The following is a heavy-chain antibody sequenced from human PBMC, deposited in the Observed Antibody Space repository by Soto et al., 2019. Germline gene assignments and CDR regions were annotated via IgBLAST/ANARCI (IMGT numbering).Heavy chain of an antibody. CDR3: TRQSRWAAAYYYYGMDV. D-gene: IGHD6-13*01. J-gene: IGHJ6*02. Sequence: GGSLRLSCAVSGFTFSGSAMHWVRQASGKGLEWVGRIRSKANSYATAYAASVKGRFTISRDDSKNTAYLQMNSLKTEDTAVYYCTRQSRWAAAYYYYGMDVWGQGTTVTVSS. CDR1: GFTFSGSA. CDR2: IRSKANSYAT. V-gene: IGHV3-73*01.